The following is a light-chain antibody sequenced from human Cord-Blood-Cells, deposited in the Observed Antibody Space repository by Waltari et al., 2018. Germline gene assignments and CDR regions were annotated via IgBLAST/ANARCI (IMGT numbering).Light chain of an antibody. Sequence: DIVMTQSPDSLAVSLGERATIHCQSSQSVLYSSNNKNYLAWYQQKPGQTPKLLIYWASTRESGVPDRFSGSGSGTDFTLTISSLQAEDVAVYYCQQYYSTPYTFGQGTKLEIK. J-gene: IGKJ2*01. CDR2: WAS. V-gene: IGKV4-1*01. CDR1: QSVLYSSNNKNY. CDR3: QQYYSTPYT.